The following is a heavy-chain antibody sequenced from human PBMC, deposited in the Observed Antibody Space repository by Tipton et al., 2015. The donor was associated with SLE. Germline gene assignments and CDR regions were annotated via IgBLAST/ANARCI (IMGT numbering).Heavy chain of an antibody. CDR2: ISSSSSYI. V-gene: IGHV3-21*03. Sequence: SLRLSCAASGFTFSSYSMNWVRQAPGKGLEWVSSISSSSSYIYYADSVKGRFTISRDNAKNSLYLQMNSLRAEDTAVYYCASFGGNTVTSLSYWGQGTLVTVSS. D-gene: IGHD3-3*01. CDR1: GFTFSSYS. J-gene: IGHJ4*02. CDR3: ASFGGNTVTSLSY.